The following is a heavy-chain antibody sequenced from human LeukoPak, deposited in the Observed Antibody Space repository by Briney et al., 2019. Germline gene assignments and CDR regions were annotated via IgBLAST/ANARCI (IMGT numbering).Heavy chain of an antibody. CDR3: AKENPARIAVAGHIDY. Sequence: GGSLRLSCAASGFTFSSYAMHWVRQAPGKGLEWVAVISYDGNNKYYADSVKGRFTISRDNSKNTLYLQMNSLRAEDTAVYYCAKENPARIAVAGHIDYWGQGTLVTVSS. CDR1: GFTFSSYA. CDR2: ISYDGNNK. J-gene: IGHJ4*02. V-gene: IGHV3-30*04. D-gene: IGHD6-19*01.